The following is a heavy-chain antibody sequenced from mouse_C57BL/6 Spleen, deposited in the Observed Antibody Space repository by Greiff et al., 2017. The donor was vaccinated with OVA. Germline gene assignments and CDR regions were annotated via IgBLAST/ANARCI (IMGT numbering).Heavy chain of an antibody. CDR3: ARHEEKTTVVEDYAMDY. CDR2: FYPGSGSI. CDR1: GYTFTEYT. J-gene: IGHJ4*01. Sequence: QVQLQHSGAELVKPGASVKLSCKASGYTFTEYTIHWVKQRSGQGLEWIGWFYPGSGSIKYNEKFKDKATLTADKSSSTVYMELSRLTSEDSAVYFCARHEEKTTVVEDYAMDYWGQGTSVTVSS. D-gene: IGHD1-1*01. V-gene: IGHV1-62-2*01.